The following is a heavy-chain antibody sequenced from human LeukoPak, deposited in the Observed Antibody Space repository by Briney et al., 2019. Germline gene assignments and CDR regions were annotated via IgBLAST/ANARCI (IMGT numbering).Heavy chain of an antibody. Sequence: ASVKVSCKASGYTFTGYYMHWVRQAPGQGLEWMGWINPNSGGTNYAQRFQGRVTMTRDTSISTAYMELSRLRSDDTAVYYCARVGQGWLQRDYFDYWGQGTLVTVSS. CDR3: ARVGQGWLQRDYFDY. J-gene: IGHJ4*02. CDR1: GYTFTGYY. CDR2: INPNSGGT. V-gene: IGHV1-2*02. D-gene: IGHD5-24*01.